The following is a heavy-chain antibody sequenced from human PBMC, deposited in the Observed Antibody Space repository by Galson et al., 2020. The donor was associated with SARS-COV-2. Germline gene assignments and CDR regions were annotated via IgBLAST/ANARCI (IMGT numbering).Heavy chain of an antibody. CDR1: GFTFSSYA. CDR2: ISYDGSNK. J-gene: IGHJ4*02. V-gene: IGHV3-30-3*01. D-gene: IGHD3-16*01. Sequence: TGGSLRLSCAASGFTFSSYAMHWVRQATGKGLEWVAVISYDGSNKYYADSVKGRFTISRDNSKNTLYLQMNSLRAEDTAVYYCAREGGNYFDYWGQGTLVTVSS. CDR3: AREGGNYFDY.